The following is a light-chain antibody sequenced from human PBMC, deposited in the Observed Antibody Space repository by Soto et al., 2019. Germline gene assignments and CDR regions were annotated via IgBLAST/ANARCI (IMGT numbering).Light chain of an antibody. CDR1: SSNIGNNY. Sequence: QSVLTQPPSVSAAPGQKVTISCYGSSSNIGNNYVSWYQQLPGTAPKLLIYDNNKRPSGIPDRFSGSKSGTSATLGITGLQTGDEADYYCGTWDSSLSAVFGGGTKVTVL. J-gene: IGLJ3*02. V-gene: IGLV1-51*01. CDR3: GTWDSSLSAV. CDR2: DNN.